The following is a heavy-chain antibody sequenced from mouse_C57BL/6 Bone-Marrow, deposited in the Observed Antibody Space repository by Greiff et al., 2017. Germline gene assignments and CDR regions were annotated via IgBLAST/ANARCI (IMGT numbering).Heavy chain of an antibody. J-gene: IGHJ4*01. CDR3: TRSPAYYYGSSLYAMDY. CDR1: GYTFTDYE. D-gene: IGHD1-1*01. CDR2: IDPETGGT. Sequence: QVQLQQSGAELVRPGASVTLSCKASGYTFTDYEMHWVKQTPVHGLEWIGAIDPETGGTAYNQKFKGKAILTADKSSSTAYMELRSLTSEDSAVYYCTRSPAYYYGSSLYAMDYWGQGTSVTVAS. V-gene: IGHV1-15*01.